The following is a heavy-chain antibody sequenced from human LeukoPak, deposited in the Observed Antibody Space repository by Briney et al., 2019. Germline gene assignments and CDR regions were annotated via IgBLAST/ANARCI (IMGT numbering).Heavy chain of an antibody. CDR3: ASPSPDGEYYFDY. V-gene: IGHV4-59*12. J-gene: IGHJ4*02. D-gene: IGHD4-17*01. CDR1: GGSISSYY. CDR2: LSLGEVA. Sequence: SETLSLTCTVSGGSISSYYWSWIRQPPGKGLEWIGYLSLGEVAFYNPSLESRLTTSADTSKNQFSLKLGSVTAADTAVYYCASPSPDGEYYFDYWGQGTLVTVSS.